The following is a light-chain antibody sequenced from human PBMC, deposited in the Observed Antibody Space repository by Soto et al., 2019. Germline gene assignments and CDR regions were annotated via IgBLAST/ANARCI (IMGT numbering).Light chain of an antibody. V-gene: IGKV1-8*01. CDR2: TAS. CDR1: QGISSH. J-gene: IGKJ4*01. CDR3: EQYFSYPLT. Sequence: AIRMTPSPSSFSASTGDRVTITCRASQGISSHLAWYQVKPGKAPRLLIYTASYLESGGPSRFSGSGPGTDFTLTISSLQSEAVEVYYCEQYFSYPLTFAGGTKVEIK.